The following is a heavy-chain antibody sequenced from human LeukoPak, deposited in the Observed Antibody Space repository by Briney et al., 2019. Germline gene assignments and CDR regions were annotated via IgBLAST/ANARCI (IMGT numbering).Heavy chain of an antibody. CDR1: GGTFSSYA. Sequence: EASVKVSCKASGGTFSSYAISWVRQAPGQGLEWMGGIIPIFGTANYAQKFQGRVTITADESTSTAYMELSSLRSEDTAVYYCARDSYGDFNYYYYGMDVWGQGTTVIVSS. CDR2: IIPIFGTA. CDR3: ARDSYGDFNYYYYGMDV. D-gene: IGHD4-17*01. V-gene: IGHV1-69*13. J-gene: IGHJ6*02.